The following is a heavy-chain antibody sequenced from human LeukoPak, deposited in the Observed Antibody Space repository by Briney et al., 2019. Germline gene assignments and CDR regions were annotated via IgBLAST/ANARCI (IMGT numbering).Heavy chain of an antibody. V-gene: IGHV3-11*06. CDR1: GFTFSDYY. D-gene: IGHD1-7*01. CDR2: ISSSSSYT. CDR3: ARDGITGTTVGWFDP. J-gene: IGHJ5*02. Sequence: PGGSLRLSCAASGFTFSDYYMSWIRQAPGKGLEGVSYISSSSSYTNYADSVKGRFTISRDNAKNSLYLQMNSLRAEDTPVYYCARDGITGTTVGWFDPWGQGTLVTVSS.